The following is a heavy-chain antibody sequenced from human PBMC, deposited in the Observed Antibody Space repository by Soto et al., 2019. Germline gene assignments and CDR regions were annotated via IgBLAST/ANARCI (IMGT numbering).Heavy chain of an antibody. CDR3: ARDYGSGSYRSDY. D-gene: IGHD3-10*01. Sequence: ASVKVSCKASGYTFTGYYMHWVRQAPGQGLEWMGWINPNSGGTNYAQKFQGRVTMTRDTSISTAYMELSRLRSDDTAVYFCARDYGSGSYRSDYWGQGTLVTVSS. CDR1: GYTFTGYY. V-gene: IGHV1-2*02. J-gene: IGHJ4*02. CDR2: INPNSGGT.